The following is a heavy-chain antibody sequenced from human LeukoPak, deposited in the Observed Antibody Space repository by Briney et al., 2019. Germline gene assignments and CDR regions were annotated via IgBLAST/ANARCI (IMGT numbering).Heavy chain of an antibody. CDR3: ARAAGYCSGGSCYHYFDY. V-gene: IGHV3-33*01. CDR1: GFTFSGYG. CDR2: IWYDGSNK. D-gene: IGHD2-15*01. Sequence: GRSPRLSCAASGFTFSGYGMHWVRQAPGKGLEWVAVIWYDGSNKYYADSVKGRFTISRDNSKNTLYLQMNSLRAEDTAVYYCARAAGYCSGGSCYHYFDYWGQGTLVTVSS. J-gene: IGHJ4*02.